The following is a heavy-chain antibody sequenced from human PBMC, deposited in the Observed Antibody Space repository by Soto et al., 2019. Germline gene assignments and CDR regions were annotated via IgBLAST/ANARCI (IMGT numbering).Heavy chain of an antibody. D-gene: IGHD3-10*01. CDR3: ARGVTMVRGVIHTPYFDY. CDR2: IYYIGST. Sequence: QVQLQASGPGLVKPSQTLSLTCTVSGGSISSGGYYWSWIRQHPGKGLEWIGYIYYIGSTYYNPSLKSRVTISVDTSKNQFSLKLSSVTAADTAVYYCARGVTMVRGVIHTPYFDYWGQGTLVTVSS. J-gene: IGHJ4*02. V-gene: IGHV4-31*03. CDR1: GGSISSGGYY.